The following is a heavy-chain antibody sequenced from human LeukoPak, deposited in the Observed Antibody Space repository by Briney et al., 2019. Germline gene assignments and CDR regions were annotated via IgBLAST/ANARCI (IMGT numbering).Heavy chain of an antibody. J-gene: IGHJ4*02. D-gene: IGHD2-15*01. CDR3: ARDPYCSGGSCYSDFDY. CDR2: ISAYNGNT. CDR1: GYTFTSYG. Sequence: ASVKVSCKASGYTFTSYGISWVRQAPGQGLEWMGWISAYNGNTNYAQKLQGRVTMTTDTPTSTACMELRSLRSDDTAVYYCARDPYCSGGSCYSDFDYWGQGTLVTVSS. V-gene: IGHV1-18*01.